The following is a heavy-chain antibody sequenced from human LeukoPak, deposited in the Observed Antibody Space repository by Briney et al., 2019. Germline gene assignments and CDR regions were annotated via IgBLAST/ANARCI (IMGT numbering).Heavy chain of an antibody. V-gene: IGHV1-46*01. CDR1: GYTFTSYY. J-gene: IGHJ6*03. D-gene: IGHD1-26*01. CDR3: ARSGVGAYALYHMDV. CDR2: INPSGGST. Sequence: ASVKVSCKASGYTFTSYYMHWVRQAPGQGLEWMGIINPSGGSTSYAQKSQGRVTMTRDMSTSTVYMELSSLRSEDTAVYYCARSGVGAYALYHMDVWGKGTTVTVSS.